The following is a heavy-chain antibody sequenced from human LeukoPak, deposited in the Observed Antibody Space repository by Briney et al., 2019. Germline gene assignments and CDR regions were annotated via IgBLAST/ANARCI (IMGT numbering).Heavy chain of an antibody. CDR1: GGTFNTYT. CDR3: ARGPELERFDY. V-gene: IGHV1-69*05. D-gene: IGHD1-1*01. J-gene: IGHJ4*02. Sequence: ASVTVSCKASGGTFNTYTITWVRQAPGQGLEWMGGIIPIFGTANYAQKFQGRVTITTDESTSTAYMELSSLRSDDTAVYYCARGPELERFDYWGQGTLVTVSA. CDR2: IIPIFGTA.